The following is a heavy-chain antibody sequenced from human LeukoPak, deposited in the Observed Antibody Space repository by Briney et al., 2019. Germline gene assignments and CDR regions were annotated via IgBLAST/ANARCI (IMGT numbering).Heavy chain of an antibody. CDR1: GFTLSSYA. CDR2: ISGSADNT. V-gene: IGHV3-23*01. J-gene: IGHJ4*02. CDR3: AKQGFGC. Sequence: GSLRLSCTASGFTLSSYAMSWVRPAPGEGLEWVSTISGSADNTNYAEAVKGRFTISRDNSKNTMYLQMNSLRAEDTAVYYCAKQGFGCWGQGTLVTVSS.